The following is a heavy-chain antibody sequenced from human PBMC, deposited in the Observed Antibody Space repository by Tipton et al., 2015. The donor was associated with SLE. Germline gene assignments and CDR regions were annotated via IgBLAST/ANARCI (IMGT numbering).Heavy chain of an antibody. CDR1: GGSIGSFY. CDR2: IYYSGST. D-gene: IGHD6-6*01. V-gene: IGHV4-59*12. CDR3: ARGRGSSSSGHY. J-gene: IGHJ4*02. Sequence: LRLSCTVSGGSIGSFYWTWIRQPPGKGLEWIGYIYYSGSTNYNPSLKSRVTISVDTSKNQFSLKLSSVTAADTAVYYCARGRGSSSSGHYWGQGTLVTVSS.